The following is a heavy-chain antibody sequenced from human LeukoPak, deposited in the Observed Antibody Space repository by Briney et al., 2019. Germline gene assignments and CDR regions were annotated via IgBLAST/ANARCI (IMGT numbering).Heavy chain of an antibody. V-gene: IGHV3-48*03. J-gene: IGHJ6*02. CDR2: ISSSGSTI. Sequence: GGSLRLSCAASGFSLSSYAMRWVRQAPGKGLEWVSYISSSGSTIYYADSVKGRFTISRDNAKNSLYLQMNSLRAEHTAVYYCARDSGYSSSWYGYYYGMDVWGQGTTVTVSS. D-gene: IGHD6-13*01. CDR3: ARDSGYSSSWYGYYYGMDV. CDR1: GFSLSSYA.